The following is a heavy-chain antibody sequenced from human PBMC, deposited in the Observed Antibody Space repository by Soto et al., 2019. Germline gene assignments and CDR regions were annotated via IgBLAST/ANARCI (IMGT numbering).Heavy chain of an antibody. Sequence: SVKVSCKASGGTFSSYAINWVRQAPGQGLEWLGKIIPIFATASYAQNFQGRVTLTADESTSTAYIELSRLRSEDTAVYYCARGSYYDSSGYYWGFDYWGQGTLVTVS. CDR2: IIPIFATA. CDR3: ARGSYYDSSGYYWGFDY. CDR1: GGTFSSYA. J-gene: IGHJ4*01. D-gene: IGHD3-22*01. V-gene: IGHV1-69*13.